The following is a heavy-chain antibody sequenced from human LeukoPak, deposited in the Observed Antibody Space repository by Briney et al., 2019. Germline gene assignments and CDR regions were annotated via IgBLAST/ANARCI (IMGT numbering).Heavy chain of an antibody. V-gene: IGHV4-59*01. CDR2: IYYSGST. CDR1: GGSISSYY. Sequence: SETLSLTCTVSGGSISSYYWSWIRQPPGKGLGWIGYIYYSGSTNYNPSLKSRVTISVDTSKNQFSLKLSSVTAADTAVYYCARGGSSWPIPPHWFDYWGPGVLVTVSS. J-gene: IGHJ4*02. D-gene: IGHD6-13*01. CDR3: ARGGSSWPIPPHWFDY.